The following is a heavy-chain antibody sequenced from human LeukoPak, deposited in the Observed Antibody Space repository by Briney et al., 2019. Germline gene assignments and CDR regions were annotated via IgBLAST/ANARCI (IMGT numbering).Heavy chain of an antibody. CDR1: GYTFTSYD. CDR2: MSPNSGNT. J-gene: IGHJ4*02. V-gene: IGHV1-8*01. Sequence: ASVKVSCKASGYTFTSYDINWVRQATGQGLEWMGWMSPNSGNTGYAQKFQGRVTMTRNTSISTAYMELSSLRSEDTAVYYCATTPNYGSGNYLDYWGQGTLVTVSS. D-gene: IGHD3-10*01. CDR3: ATTPNYGSGNYLDY.